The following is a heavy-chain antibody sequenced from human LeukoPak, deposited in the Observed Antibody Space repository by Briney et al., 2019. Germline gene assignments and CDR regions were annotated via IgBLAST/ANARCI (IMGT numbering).Heavy chain of an antibody. D-gene: IGHD1-1*01. Sequence: GGSLRLSCGASGFTSSDYYMTWMRQAPGKGLEWVSYISGGSTTKYADSVKGRFTISRDNAKNSLFLQMNSLRVEDTAVYYCTSGTDYWGQGTLVTVSS. CDR1: GFTSSDYY. J-gene: IGHJ4*02. V-gene: IGHV3-69-1*02. CDR2: ISGGSTT. CDR3: TSGTDY.